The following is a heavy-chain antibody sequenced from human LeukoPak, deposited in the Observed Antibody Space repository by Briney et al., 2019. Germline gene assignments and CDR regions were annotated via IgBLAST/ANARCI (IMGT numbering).Heavy chain of an antibody. CDR2: ISAYNGKT. J-gene: IGHJ4*02. CDR3: ARDREIYGSGRALNYFDY. V-gene: IGHV1-18*01. CDR1: GYTFTSYG. D-gene: IGHD3-10*01. Sequence: SVNVSCKASGYTFTSYGISWVRQAPGQGLEWMGWISAYNGKTNYAQKLQGRLTITTDTSTSTAYMELRSLRSDDTAVYYCARDREIYGSGRALNYFDYWGQGTLVTVSS.